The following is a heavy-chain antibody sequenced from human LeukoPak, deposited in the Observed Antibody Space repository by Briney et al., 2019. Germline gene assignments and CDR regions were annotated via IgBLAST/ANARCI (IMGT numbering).Heavy chain of an antibody. CDR2: INPNSGGT. CDR1: GYTFTGYY. V-gene: IGHV1-2*02. D-gene: IGHD5-12*01. J-gene: IGHJ4*02. CDR3: ARVGYSGYDYRTYDY. Sequence: ASVKVSCKASGYTFTGYYMHWVRQAPGQGLEWMGWINPNSGGTNYAQKFQGRVTMTRDTSISTAYMELSRLRSDGTAVYYCARVGYSGYDYRTYDYWGQGTLVTVSS.